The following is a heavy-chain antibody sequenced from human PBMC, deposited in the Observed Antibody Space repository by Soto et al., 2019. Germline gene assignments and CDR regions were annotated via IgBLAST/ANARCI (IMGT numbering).Heavy chain of an antibody. CDR1: GGSISSGGYY. CDR3: AISSTSANYFDY. V-gene: IGHV4-31*03. CDR2: IYYSGST. Sequence: QVQLQESGPGLVKPSQTLSLTCTVSGGSISSGGYYWSWIRQHPGKGLEWIGYIYYSGSTYYNPSPKSRVTISVDTSKNPFSLKLSSVTAADTAVYYCAISSTSANYFDYWGQGTLVTVSS. J-gene: IGHJ4*02. D-gene: IGHD2-2*01.